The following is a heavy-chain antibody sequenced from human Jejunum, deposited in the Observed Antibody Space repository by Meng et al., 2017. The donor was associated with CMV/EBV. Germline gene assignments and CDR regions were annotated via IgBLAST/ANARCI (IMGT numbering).Heavy chain of an antibody. J-gene: IGHJ4*02. CDR2: IFYSGST. CDR1: GGSGSSGFSY. CDR3: ARDGVASRPYVGIDY. D-gene: IGHD6-6*01. Sequence: GGSGSSGFSYWSGIRQPPGKGLEGLGYIFYSGSTNYNASLKSRVTISLDTSNNQFSLKLNSVTAADTAVYYCARDGVASRPYVGIDYWGQGTLVTVSS. V-gene: IGHV4-61*01.